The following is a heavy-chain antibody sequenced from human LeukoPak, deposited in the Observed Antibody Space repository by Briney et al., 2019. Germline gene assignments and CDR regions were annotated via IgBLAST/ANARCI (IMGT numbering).Heavy chain of an antibody. J-gene: IGHJ4*02. CDR3: ATEGLYSYGPSAHDY. D-gene: IGHD5-18*01. Sequence: GASVKVSCKVSGYTLTELSMHWVRQAPGKGLEWMGGFDPEDGETIYAQKFQGRVTMTEDTSTDTAYMELSSLRSEDTAVYYCATEGLYSYGPSAHDYWGQGTLVTVSS. CDR1: GYTLTELS. V-gene: IGHV1-24*01. CDR2: FDPEDGET.